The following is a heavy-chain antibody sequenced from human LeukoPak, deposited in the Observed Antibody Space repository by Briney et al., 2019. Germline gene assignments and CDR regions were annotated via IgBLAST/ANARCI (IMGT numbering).Heavy chain of an antibody. CDR1: GGTFSSYA. CDR2: IIPILGIA. Sequence: ASVKVSCKASGGTFSSYAISWVRQAPGQGLEWMGRIIPILGIANYAQKFQGRVTIIADKSTSTAYMELSSLRSEDTAVYYCARVADSGYFDYWGQGTLVTVSS. CDR3: ARVADSGYFDY. D-gene: IGHD3-10*01. V-gene: IGHV1-69*04. J-gene: IGHJ4*02.